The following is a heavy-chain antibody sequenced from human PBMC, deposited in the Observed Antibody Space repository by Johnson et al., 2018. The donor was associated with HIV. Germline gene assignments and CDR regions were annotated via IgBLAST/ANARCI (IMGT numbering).Heavy chain of an antibody. V-gene: IGHV3-20*04. D-gene: IGHD6-6*01. J-gene: IGHJ3*02. CDR3: ARGNSVAARIGAFDI. Sequence: VQLVESGGGFVQTGGSLRLSCAASGFTVSSNYMSWVRQAPGKGLEWVSGINYNGGSTGYADSVRDRFSISRDNAKNSLYLQMDSLRAEDTAMYYCARGNSVAARIGAFDIWGQGTMVTVSS. CDR2: INYNGGST. CDR1: GFTVSSNY.